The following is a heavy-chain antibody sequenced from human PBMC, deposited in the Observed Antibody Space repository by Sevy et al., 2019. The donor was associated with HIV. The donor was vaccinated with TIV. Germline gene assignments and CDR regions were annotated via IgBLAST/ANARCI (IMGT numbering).Heavy chain of an antibody. CDR2: ISYDGSEK. V-gene: IGHV3-30-3*01. CDR3: ARDPSPLEYGSGRLDYYYYGLDV. Sequence: GGSLRLSCAASGFIFSTYAMHWVRQAPGKGLECVADISYDGSEKKYAESVKSRFTVSRDNSKNTLNLQMNGLRVEETAVYYCARDPSPLEYGSGRLDYYYYGLDVWGQGTTVTVSS. J-gene: IGHJ6*02. D-gene: IGHD3-10*01. CDR1: GFIFSTYA.